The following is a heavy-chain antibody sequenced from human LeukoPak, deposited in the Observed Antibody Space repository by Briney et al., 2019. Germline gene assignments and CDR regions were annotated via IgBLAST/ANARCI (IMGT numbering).Heavy chain of an antibody. CDR2: IYYNGDT. J-gene: IGHJ4*02. Sequence: SETLSLTCTVSSGSISSTTYYWAWIRQPPGKGLEGIGSIYYNGDTYYNPSLKSRVIISADTSKNQFSLKLTSVTAADTAVYYCARGRYSGYVRRAGSRACPDYWGQGTLVTVSS. CDR1: SGSISSTTYY. CDR3: ARGRYSGYVRRAGSRACPDY. V-gene: IGHV4-39*07. D-gene: IGHD5-12*01.